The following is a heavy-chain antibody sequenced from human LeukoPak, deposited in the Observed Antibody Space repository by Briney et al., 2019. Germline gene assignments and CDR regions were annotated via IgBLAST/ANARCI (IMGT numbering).Heavy chain of an antibody. J-gene: IGHJ2*01. Sequence: GSSVKVSCKASGGTFSSYAISWVRQAPGQGLEWMGRIIPILGIANYAQKFQGRVTITADKSTSTAYMELSSLRSEDTAVYYCARGIAAAGSYWYFDLWGRGTLVTASS. V-gene: IGHV1-69*04. CDR1: GGTFSSYA. CDR2: IIPILGIA. D-gene: IGHD6-13*01. CDR3: ARGIAAAGSYWYFDL.